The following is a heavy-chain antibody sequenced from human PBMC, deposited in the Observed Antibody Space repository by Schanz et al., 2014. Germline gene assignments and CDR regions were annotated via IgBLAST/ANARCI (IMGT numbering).Heavy chain of an antibody. CDR3: ARGTMPGTFDI. Sequence: QVHLVQSGAEVKKPGASVKVSCKASGYNITSNDVTWVRQATGQGLEWMGWMNPNSGNPGFAQKFRGRVTMTRNTSMSTAYMELSSLRYEDTALYYCARGTMPGTFDIWGQGTMVTVSS. J-gene: IGHJ3*02. CDR2: MNPNSGNP. D-gene: IGHD1-1*01. CDR1: GYNITSND. V-gene: IGHV1-8*01.